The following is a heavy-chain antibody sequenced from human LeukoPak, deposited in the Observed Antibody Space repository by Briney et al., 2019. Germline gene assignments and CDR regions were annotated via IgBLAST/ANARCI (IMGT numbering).Heavy chain of an antibody. CDR3: ARAGTGYYVMDV. Sequence: GESLKISCKGSGYSFSSYWIGWVRRMPGKGLEWMGIIHPGDSDTRYSPAFQGQVSISVDKSISTAYLQWSSLKASDTAIFYCARAGTGYYVMDVWGQGTTVTVS. CDR1: GYSFSSYW. CDR2: IHPGDSDT. D-gene: IGHD3-10*01. V-gene: IGHV5-51*01. J-gene: IGHJ6*02.